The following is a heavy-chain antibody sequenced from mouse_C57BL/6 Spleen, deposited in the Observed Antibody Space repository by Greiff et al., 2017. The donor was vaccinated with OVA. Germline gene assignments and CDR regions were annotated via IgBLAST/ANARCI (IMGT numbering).Heavy chain of an antibody. Sequence: QVQLQQSGAELVKPGASVKISCKASGYAFSSYWMNWVKQRPGKGLEWIGQIYPGDGDTNYNGKFKGKATLTADKSSSTAYMQLSSLTSEDSAVYFCAREGGDYDYDVWFAYWGQGTLVTVSA. CDR3: AREGGDYDYDVWFAY. CDR1: GYAFSSYW. V-gene: IGHV1-80*01. J-gene: IGHJ3*01. CDR2: IYPGDGDT. D-gene: IGHD2-4*01.